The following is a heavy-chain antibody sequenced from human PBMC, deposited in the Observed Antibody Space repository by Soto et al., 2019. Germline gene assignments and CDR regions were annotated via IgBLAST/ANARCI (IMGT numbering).Heavy chain of an antibody. CDR3: ARTHITGTGFYYGLDV. CDR2: IDPSDSYT. J-gene: IGHJ6*02. D-gene: IGHD1-7*01. V-gene: IGHV5-10-1*01. CDR1: GYSFTSYW. Sequence: GESLKISCKGSGYSFTSYWISWVRQMPGKGLEWMGRIDPSDSYTNYSPSFQGHVTISADKSISTAYLQWSSLRASDTAMYYCARTHITGTGFYYGLDVWGQGTTVTVSS.